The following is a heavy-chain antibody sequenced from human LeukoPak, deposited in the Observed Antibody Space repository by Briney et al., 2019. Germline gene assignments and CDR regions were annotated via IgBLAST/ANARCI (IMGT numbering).Heavy chain of an antibody. CDR1: GFTFSNYG. J-gene: IGHJ4*02. CDR2: IWYDGSNK. D-gene: IGHD6-19*01. Sequence: GGSLRLSCAASGFTFSNYGMHWVRQAPGKGLEWVAVIWYDGSNKYYADSVKGRFTISRDNSKNTLYLQMNSLRAEDTAVYYCARDLYSSGWYGGGYWGQGTLVTVSS. V-gene: IGHV3-33*01. CDR3: ARDLYSSGWYGGGY.